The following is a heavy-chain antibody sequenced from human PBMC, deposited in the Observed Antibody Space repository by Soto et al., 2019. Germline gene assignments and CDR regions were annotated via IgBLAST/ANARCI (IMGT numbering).Heavy chain of an antibody. CDR1: GGTFSSYA. CDR3: ARSTGGGMKYYYGMDV. V-gene: IGHV1-69*13. Sequence: VASVKVSCKASGGTFSSYAISWVRQAPGQGLEWMGGIIPIFGTANYAQKFQGRVTITADESTSTAYMELSSLRSEDTAVYYCARSTGGGMKYYYGMDVWGQGTTVTVSS. CDR2: IIPIFGTA. D-gene: IGHD2-8*02. J-gene: IGHJ6*02.